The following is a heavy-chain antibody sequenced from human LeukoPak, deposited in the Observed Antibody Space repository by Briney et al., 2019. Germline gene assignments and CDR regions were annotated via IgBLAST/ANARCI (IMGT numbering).Heavy chain of an antibody. CDR1: GFTFSGYW. V-gene: IGHV3-74*01. CDR3: ARDTGWYFDL. CDR2: ITGDGSST. D-gene: IGHD4-17*01. Sequence: PGGSLTLSCAASGFTFSGYWMHWVRQPPGKGLVWVSRITGDGSSTTYADSVKGRFTISRDNAKNTLYLQMISLRAEDTSVYYCARDTGWYFDLWGRGTLVCVSS. J-gene: IGHJ2*01.